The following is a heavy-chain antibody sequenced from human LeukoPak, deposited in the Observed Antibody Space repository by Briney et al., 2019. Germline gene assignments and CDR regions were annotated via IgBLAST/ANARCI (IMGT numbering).Heavy chain of an antibody. CDR1: GGSFSGYY. J-gene: IGHJ5*02. D-gene: IGHD3-10*01. CDR3: ARRTMVRGVTP. Sequence: SETLSLTCAVYGGSFSGYYWSWLRQPPGKGLEWIGEINHSGSTNYNPSLKSRVTISVDTSKNQFSLKLSSVTAADTAVYYCARRTMVRGVTPWGQGTLVTVSS. V-gene: IGHV4-34*01. CDR2: INHSGST.